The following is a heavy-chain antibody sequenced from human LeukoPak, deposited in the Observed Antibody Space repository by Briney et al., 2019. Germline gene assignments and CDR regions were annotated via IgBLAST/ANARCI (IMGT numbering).Heavy chain of an antibody. CDR3: ARGGYSGYDPTNWFDP. CDR1: GGSFSGYY. CDR2: INHSGST. V-gene: IGHV4-34*01. J-gene: IGHJ5*02. D-gene: IGHD5-12*01. Sequence: NSSETLSLTCAVYGGSFSGYYWSWIRQPPGKGLEWIGEINHSGSTNYNPSLKSRVTISVDTSKNQFSLKLSSVTAADTAVYYCARGGYSGYDPTNWFDPWGQGTLVTVSS.